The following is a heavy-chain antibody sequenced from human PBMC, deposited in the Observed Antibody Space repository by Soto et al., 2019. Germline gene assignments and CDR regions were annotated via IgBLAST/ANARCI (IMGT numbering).Heavy chain of an antibody. Sequence: GGSLRPSCAASGFTVSSNFMSLVRQAPGEGLEWVSVIYSGGDTYYVDSVKGRFTISRDNSKNTLYLQMNTLRAEDTAMYYCSRSTMIGLLSHWGQGTLVTVSS. J-gene: IGHJ4*02. CDR1: GFTVSSNF. V-gene: IGHV3-66*01. D-gene: IGHD3-22*01. CDR2: IYSGGDT. CDR3: SRSTMIGLLSH.